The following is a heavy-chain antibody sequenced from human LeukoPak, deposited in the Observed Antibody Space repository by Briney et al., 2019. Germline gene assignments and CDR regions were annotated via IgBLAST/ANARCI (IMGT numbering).Heavy chain of an antibody. CDR3: ARTYSSSWYREFDY. Sequence: GGSLRLSCAASGFTFSSYSMNWVRQAPGKGLEWVSSISSSSDYIYYADSVKGRFTISRDNAKNSLYLQMNSLRAEDTAVYYCARTYSSSWYREFDYWGQGTLVTVSS. D-gene: IGHD6-13*01. CDR2: ISSSSDYI. J-gene: IGHJ4*02. V-gene: IGHV3-21*01. CDR1: GFTFSSYS.